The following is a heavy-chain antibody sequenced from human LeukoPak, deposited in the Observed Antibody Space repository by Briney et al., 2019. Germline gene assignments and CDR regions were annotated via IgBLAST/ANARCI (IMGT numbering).Heavy chain of an antibody. CDR2: IYHSGRT. V-gene: IGHV4-31*03. J-gene: IGHJ4*02. Sequence: SETLSLTCSVSSGSISSEGFYWSWIRQHPGKGLEWIAYIYHSGRTHYNPSLKSRLTISVDTSKNQFSMSLKSVTAADTAVYYCARVVTSSLYFFDYWGQGTLVSVSS. CDR3: ARVVTSSLYFFDY. CDR1: SGSISSEGFY. D-gene: IGHD2-21*02.